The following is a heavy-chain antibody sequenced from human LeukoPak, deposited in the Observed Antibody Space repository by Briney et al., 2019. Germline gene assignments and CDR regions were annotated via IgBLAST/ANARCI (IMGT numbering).Heavy chain of an antibody. CDR3: ARDRAEGGYYYDSSGYDNAFDI. D-gene: IGHD3-22*01. J-gene: IGHJ3*02. CDR1: GDTFSSYA. V-gene: IGHV1-69*05. Sequence: EASVKVYCKASGDTFSSYAISWVRQDPGQGLEWMGGHIPIFGTTNYAQKFQGRVTITTDESTNTAYMELSSLRSEDTAVYYCARDRAEGGYYYDSSGYDNAFDIWGQGTMVTVSS. CDR2: HIPIFGTT.